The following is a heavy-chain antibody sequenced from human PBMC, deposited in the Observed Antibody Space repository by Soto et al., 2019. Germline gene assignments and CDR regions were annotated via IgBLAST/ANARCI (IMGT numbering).Heavy chain of an antibody. V-gene: IGHV5-51*01. Sequence: GESPKISCKGSGYSFPTYWLAWVRQTPGRGLEYMGIIYPGDSDSRYSPAFQGQVTISADKSINTAYLQWTSLKASDTAIYYCARSRVYTPRLEDPFDIWGQGTMVTV. CDR3: ARSRVYTPRLEDPFDI. CDR2: IYPGDSDS. CDR1: GYSFPTYW. J-gene: IGHJ3*02. D-gene: IGHD2-8*01.